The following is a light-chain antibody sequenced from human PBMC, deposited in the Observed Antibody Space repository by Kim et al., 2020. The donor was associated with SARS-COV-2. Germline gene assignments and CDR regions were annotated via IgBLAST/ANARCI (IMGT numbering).Light chain of an antibody. V-gene: IGLV3-21*04. CDR3: QVWDSSSDGV. CDR1: NIGSKS. CDR2: YDS. J-gene: IGLJ1*01. Sequence: APGKTARITCGGNNIGSKSVHWYQQKPGQAPVLVIYYDSDRPSGIPERFSGSNSGNTATLTISRVEAGDEADYYCQVWDSSSDGVFGTGTKVTVL.